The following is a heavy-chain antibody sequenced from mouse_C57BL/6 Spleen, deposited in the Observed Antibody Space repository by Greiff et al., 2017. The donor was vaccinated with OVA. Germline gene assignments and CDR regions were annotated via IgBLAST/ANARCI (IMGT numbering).Heavy chain of an antibody. Sequence: EVKVVESGGGLVKPGGSLKLSCAASGFTFSDYGMHWVRQAPEKGLEWVAYISSGSSTIYYADTVKGRFTISRDNAKNTLFLQMTSLRSEDTAMYYCAREGYYGNYYAMDYWGQGTSVTVSS. CDR1: GFTFSDYG. J-gene: IGHJ4*01. CDR3: AREGYYGNYYAMDY. D-gene: IGHD2-1*01. V-gene: IGHV5-17*01. CDR2: ISSGSSTI.